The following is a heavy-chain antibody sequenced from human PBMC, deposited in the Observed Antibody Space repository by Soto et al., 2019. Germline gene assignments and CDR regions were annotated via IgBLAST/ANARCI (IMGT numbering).Heavy chain of an antibody. Sequence: GGSLRLSCAASGFTFSSYGMHWVRQAPGKGLEWVAVIWYDGSNKYYADSVKGRFTISRDNSKNTLYLQMNSLRAEDTAVYYCARDSWMPSLPYYMDVWGKGTTVTVSS. V-gene: IGHV3-33*01. J-gene: IGHJ6*03. D-gene: IGHD5-12*01. CDR3: ARDSWMPSLPYYMDV. CDR1: GFTFSSYG. CDR2: IWYDGSNK.